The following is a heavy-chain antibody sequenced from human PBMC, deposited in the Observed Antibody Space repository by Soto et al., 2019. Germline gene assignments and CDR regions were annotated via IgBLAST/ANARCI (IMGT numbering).Heavy chain of an antibody. J-gene: IGHJ4*02. CDR2: LTRGGAS. D-gene: IGHD1-1*01. CDR1: GFTFSDYS. V-gene: IGHV3-23*01. Sequence: EVHLLESGGGLVQPGGSLRLSCAGSGFTFSDYSMSWVRQTPERGLEWVSTLTRGGASYYADSVQGRFTVSRDNSKNTVSLQMHSLRAEDTALYYCTKRATTVPTPGNYFDSWGQGTLVTVSS. CDR3: TKRATTVPTPGNYFDS.